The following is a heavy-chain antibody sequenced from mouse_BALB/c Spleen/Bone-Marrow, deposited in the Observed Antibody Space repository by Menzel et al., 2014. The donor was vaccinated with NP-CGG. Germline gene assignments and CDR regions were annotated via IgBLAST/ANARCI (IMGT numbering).Heavy chain of an antibody. CDR3: VRGNYGNYVDYFDF. CDR2: INRTGGST. D-gene: IGHD2-1*01. CDR1: GFTFSNYG. V-gene: IGHV5-6-3*01. Sequence: EVHLVESGGGLVQPGGSLKLSCAASGFTFSNYGMSWVSKTPAKRLELVATINRTGGSTYYPDSVEGRFTISRDTAKNTLYLQMSSLKSEETAMYYCVRGNYGNYVDYFDFWGQGTTLTVSS. J-gene: IGHJ2*01.